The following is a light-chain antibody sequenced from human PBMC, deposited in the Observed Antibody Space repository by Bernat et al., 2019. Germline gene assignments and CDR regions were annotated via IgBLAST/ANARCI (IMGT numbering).Light chain of an antibody. CDR1: SSDVGGYKY. CDR2: DVS. CDR3: SSYTSSSTLVV. J-gene: IGLJ2*01. Sequence: QSALTQPASVSGSPGQSITISCTGTSSDVGGYKYVSWYQQHPGKAPKFMIYDVSNRPSGVSNRFSGSKSGNTASLTIFGLQAEDEADYYCSSYTSSSTLVVFGGGTKLTVL. V-gene: IGLV2-14*03.